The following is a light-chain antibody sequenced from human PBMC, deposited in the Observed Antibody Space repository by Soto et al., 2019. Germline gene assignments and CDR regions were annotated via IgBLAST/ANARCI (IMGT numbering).Light chain of an antibody. CDR3: QLYNNSPWT. V-gene: IGKV1-5*03. Sequence: DIQMTQSPSTLSASVGDRVTITCRASQSISSWLAWYQQKPGKAPKLLIYKASSLESGVPSRFSGSGSGTEFTLTISSLQPDDFATYYCQLYNNSPWTFGQGTKVEIK. CDR2: KAS. CDR1: QSISSW. J-gene: IGKJ1*01.